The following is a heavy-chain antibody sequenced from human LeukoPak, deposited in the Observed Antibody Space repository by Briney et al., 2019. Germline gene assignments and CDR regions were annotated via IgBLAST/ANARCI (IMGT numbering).Heavy chain of an antibody. CDR2: ISAYNGNT. V-gene: IGHV1-18*01. Sequence: ASVMVSCKPSGSTFTSNGIRWGRHAPVRGLGWIESISAYNGNTNYAKKLQGRVTMTTDTSTSTAYMELRSLRSDDTAVYYCARVRFEATMIVVVTPFDYWGQGTLVTVSS. CDR1: GSTFTSNG. D-gene: IGHD3-22*01. J-gene: IGHJ4*02. CDR3: ARVRFEATMIVVVTPFDY.